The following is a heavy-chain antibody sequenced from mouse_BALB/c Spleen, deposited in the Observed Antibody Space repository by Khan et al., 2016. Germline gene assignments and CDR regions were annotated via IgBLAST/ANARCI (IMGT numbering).Heavy chain of an antibody. Sequence: EVQLQESGPGLVKPSQSLSLTCTVTGYSITSDYAWNWIRQFPGDKLEWMGYINYSGGTSYNPSLKSRISITRDTSKNQFFLQLNSVTSEDTATYYCARLDYGSTYGMDFCGQGTSVTVSS. D-gene: IGHD1-1*01. CDR2: INYSGGT. CDR1: GYSITSDYA. V-gene: IGHV3-2*02. J-gene: IGHJ4*01. CDR3: ARLDYGSTYGMDF.